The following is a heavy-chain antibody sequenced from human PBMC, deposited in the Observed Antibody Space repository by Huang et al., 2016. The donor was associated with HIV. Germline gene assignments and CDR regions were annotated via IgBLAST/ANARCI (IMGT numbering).Heavy chain of an antibody. CDR1: GLPFRSYA. D-gene: IGHD2-15*01. Sequence: QVQLVQSGGGVVQPGTSLRLSCAASGLPFRSYAMHWVRQAPGKGLEWVALLSFDVSNDYSTESVKGRFTISRDNSNNTLYLQMNSLTPADSAVYYCARDWVFNVGWFDPWGQGALVTVSS. V-gene: IGHV3-30-3*01. CDR2: LSFDVSND. CDR3: ARDWVFNVGWFDP. J-gene: IGHJ5*02.